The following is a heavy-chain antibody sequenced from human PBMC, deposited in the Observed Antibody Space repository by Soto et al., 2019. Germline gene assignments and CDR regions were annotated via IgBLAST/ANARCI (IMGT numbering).Heavy chain of an antibody. D-gene: IGHD3-10*01. J-gene: IGHJ3*02. V-gene: IGHV4-31*03. CDR1: GGSISSGGYY. Sequence: SETLSLTCTVSGGSISSGGYYWSWIRQHPGKGLEWIGYIYYSGSTYYNPSLKSRVTISVDTSKNQFSLKLSSVTAADTAVYYCAREQKTVRGVRFDAFDIWGQGTMVTVSS. CDR2: IYYSGST. CDR3: AREQKTVRGVRFDAFDI.